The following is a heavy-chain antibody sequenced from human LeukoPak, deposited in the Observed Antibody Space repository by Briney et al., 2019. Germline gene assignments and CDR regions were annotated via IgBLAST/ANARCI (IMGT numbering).Heavy chain of an antibody. CDR1: GFTFSSYS. J-gene: IGHJ6*02. D-gene: IGHD1-7*01. CDR2: INSDGSST. CDR3: ARVRLELISNGPYYYGMDV. V-gene: IGHV3-74*01. Sequence: PGGSLRLSCAASGFTFSSYSMNWVRQAPGKGLVWVSRINSDGSSTSYADSVKGRFTISRDNAKNTLYLQMNSLRAEDTAVYYCARVRLELISNGPYYYGMDVWGQGTTVTVSS.